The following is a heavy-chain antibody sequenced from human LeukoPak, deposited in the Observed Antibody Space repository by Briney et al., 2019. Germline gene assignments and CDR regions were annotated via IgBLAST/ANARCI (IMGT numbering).Heavy chain of an antibody. Sequence: SETLSLTCTVSGGSTSSGDYYWSWIRQPPGKGLEWIGYIYYSGTTYYNPSLKSRVTISVDTSKNQFSLKLSSVTAADTAVYYCAREYRYDFWSGYPGRFDPWGQGTLVTVSS. J-gene: IGHJ5*02. CDR1: GGSTSSGDYY. CDR2: IYYSGTT. CDR3: AREYRYDFWSGYPGRFDP. V-gene: IGHV4-30-4*08. D-gene: IGHD3-3*01.